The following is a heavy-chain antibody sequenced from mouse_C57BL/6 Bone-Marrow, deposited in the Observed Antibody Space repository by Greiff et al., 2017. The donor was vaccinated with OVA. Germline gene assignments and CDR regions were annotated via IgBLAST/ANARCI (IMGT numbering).Heavy chain of an antibody. Sequence: QVQLQQPGAELVKPGASVKLSCKASGYTFTSYWMQWVKQRPGPGLEWIGEIDPSDSYTNYNQKFKGKATLTVDTSSSTAYMQLSSLTSEDSAVYYCARGGYYGPWYFDVWGTGTTVTVSS. D-gene: IGHD1-2*01. CDR2: IDPSDSYT. CDR1: GYTFTSYW. J-gene: IGHJ1*03. V-gene: IGHV1-50*01. CDR3: ARGGYYGPWYFDV.